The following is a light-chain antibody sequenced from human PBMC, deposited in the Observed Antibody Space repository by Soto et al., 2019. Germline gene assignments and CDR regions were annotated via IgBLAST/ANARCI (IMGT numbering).Light chain of an antibody. V-gene: IGLV1-40*01. CDR1: SSNIGAGYD. CDR3: QSYDDSLSGVV. J-gene: IGLJ2*01. CDR2: GNN. Sequence: QPVLTQPPSVSGAPGQSVTISCTGTSSNIGAGYDAHWYQQFPGTAPKVVIFGNNNRPSGVPDRFSGSKSGTSASLAITGLQAEDEADYYCQSYDDSLSGVVFGGGTKLTVL.